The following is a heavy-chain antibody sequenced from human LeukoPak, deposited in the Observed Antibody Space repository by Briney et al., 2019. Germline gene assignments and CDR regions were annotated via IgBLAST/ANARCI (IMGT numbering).Heavy chain of an antibody. CDR3: AELSITMIGGV. CDR2: IVCGGGTT. CDR1: GFTFSSHW. Sequence: GGSLRLSCVASGFTFSSHWMHWVRQVPGKGLVWVSRIVCGGGTTEYADSVEGRFTISRDNARNTLYLQMNSLRAEDTAVYYCAELSITMIGGVWGKGTTVTISS. J-gene: IGHJ6*04. V-gene: IGHV3-74*01. D-gene: IGHD3-10*02.